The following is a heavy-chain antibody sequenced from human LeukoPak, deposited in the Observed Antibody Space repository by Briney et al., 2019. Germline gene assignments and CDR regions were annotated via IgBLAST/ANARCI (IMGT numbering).Heavy chain of an antibody. CDR1: GFTFDDYA. V-gene: IGHV3-74*01. Sequence: GGSLRLSCAASGFTFDDYAMHWVRQAPGKGLEWVSRIDDDGTDTHYAVSVKGRFTISRDNAKNTLYLQMNSLRGEDTAVYYCARGMLSSAGYHWYYYMDVWGKGAMVTVSS. D-gene: IGHD3-3*01. CDR3: ARGMLSSAGYHWYYYMDV. J-gene: IGHJ6*03. CDR2: IDDDGTDT.